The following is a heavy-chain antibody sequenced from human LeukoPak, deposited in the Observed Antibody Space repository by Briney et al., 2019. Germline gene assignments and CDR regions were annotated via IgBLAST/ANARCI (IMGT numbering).Heavy chain of an antibody. CDR1: GGSISSYY. D-gene: IGHD2-15*01. CDR3: ARTYCSGGICYESFDC. Sequence: PSETLSLTCTVYGGSISSYYWSWIRQPPGKGLEWIGEIYHSGNANYNPSLKSRVTISVDKSKNQFSLKLSSVTAADTAVYYCARTYCSGGICYESFDCWGQGTLVTVSS. V-gene: IGHV4-59*12. J-gene: IGHJ4*02. CDR2: IYHSGNA.